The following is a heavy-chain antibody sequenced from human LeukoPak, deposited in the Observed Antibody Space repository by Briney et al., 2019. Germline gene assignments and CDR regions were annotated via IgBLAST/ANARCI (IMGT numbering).Heavy chain of an antibody. D-gene: IGHD3-10*01. Sequence: SETLSLTCTVSGGSISTYYCSWIRQPPGKGLEWIGYVYDSGSTNYNPSLKSRVTISVDTSKNQFSLKLSSVTAADTAVYYCARQWENYYGSGSYYNLHDAFDIWGQGTMVTVSS. CDR1: GGSISTYY. CDR2: VYDSGST. V-gene: IGHV4-59*08. J-gene: IGHJ3*02. CDR3: ARQWENYYGSGSYYNLHDAFDI.